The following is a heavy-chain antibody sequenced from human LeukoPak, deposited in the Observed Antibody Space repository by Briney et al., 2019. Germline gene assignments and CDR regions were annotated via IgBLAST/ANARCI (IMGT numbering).Heavy chain of an antibody. Sequence: GGSLRLSCAASGXTFSSYSMNWVRQAPGKGLEWVSYITSTSSTIYYADSVKGRFTISRDNAKNSLYLQMNSLRDEDTAVYYCASLKRFGLWGQGTLVTVSS. J-gene: IGHJ4*02. CDR2: ITSTSSTI. V-gene: IGHV3-48*02. CDR3: ASLKRFGL. CDR1: GXTFSSYS. D-gene: IGHD3/OR15-3a*01.